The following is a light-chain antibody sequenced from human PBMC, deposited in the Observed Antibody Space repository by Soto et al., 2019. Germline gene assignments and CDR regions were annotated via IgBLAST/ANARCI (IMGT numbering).Light chain of an antibody. CDR2: DAS. Sequence: EIVMTQSPATLSVSPGERVTLSCRASQSAISNLAWYQQKPGQTPRLLIYDASTRATDIPARFSGSGSGTDFTLTISRLEPEDVAVYYCQQSVKSPWTFGQGTKVDIK. CDR3: QQSVKSPWT. CDR1: QSAISN. J-gene: IGKJ1*01. V-gene: IGKV3-15*01.